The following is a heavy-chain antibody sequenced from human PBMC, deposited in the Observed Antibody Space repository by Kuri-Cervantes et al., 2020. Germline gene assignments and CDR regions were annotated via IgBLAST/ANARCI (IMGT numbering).Heavy chain of an antibody. Sequence: GESLKISCAASGFTFRSFWMHWVRQAPGKGLVWVSRINSDGSSTTYADSVKGRFTISRDNAKNTLYLQMNSLRAVDTAVYYCARENGYYGMDVWGQGTTVTVSS. CDR2: INSDGSST. D-gene: IGHD3-16*01. J-gene: IGHJ6*02. V-gene: IGHV3-74*01. CDR1: GFTFRSFW. CDR3: ARENGYYGMDV.